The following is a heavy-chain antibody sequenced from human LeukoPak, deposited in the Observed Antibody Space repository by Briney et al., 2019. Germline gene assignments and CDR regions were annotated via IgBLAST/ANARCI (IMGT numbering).Heavy chain of an antibody. J-gene: IGHJ4*02. CDR1: GFTFTYYH. Sequence: PGGSLRLSCAASGFTFTYYHMHWVRQAPGKGLEWVSYINSRSTTLYYADSVKGRFTISRDNAMNSLYLEINSLRAEDTAVYYCARGTYSSGWLEFSDFDFWGQGILVTVSS. CDR2: INSRSTTL. D-gene: IGHD6-19*01. CDR3: ARGTYSSGWLEFSDFDF. V-gene: IGHV3-48*01.